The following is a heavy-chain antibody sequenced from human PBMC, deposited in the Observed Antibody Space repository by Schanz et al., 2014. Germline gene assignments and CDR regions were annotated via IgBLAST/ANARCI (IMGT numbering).Heavy chain of an antibody. V-gene: IGHV4-59*01. CDR3: ARDGLGADY. CDR1: GGSISSYY. Sequence: QVQLQESGPGLVKPSESLSLTCTVSGGSISSYYWSWIRQPPGKGLEWIGYIYYTASTNYNPSLRSRVTISADTSKNQFSLKLTSVTAADSAVYYCARDGLGADYWGQGTLVTVSA. CDR2: IYYTAST. J-gene: IGHJ4*02.